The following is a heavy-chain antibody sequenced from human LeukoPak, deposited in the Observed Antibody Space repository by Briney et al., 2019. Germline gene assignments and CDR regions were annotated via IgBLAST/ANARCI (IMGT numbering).Heavy chain of an antibody. V-gene: IGHV4-59*08. Sequence: SETLSLTCTVSGGSLSGYYWSWIRQPPGKGLEWIGYIYYTGSTNYNPFLKSRVTISLDTSKNQFSLSLSSVTAADTAVYYCARLKVGGGGYYFHDFWGQGTLVTVSS. D-gene: IGHD1-26*01. J-gene: IGHJ4*02. CDR1: GGSLSGYY. CDR3: ARLKVGGGGYYFHDF. CDR2: IYYTGST.